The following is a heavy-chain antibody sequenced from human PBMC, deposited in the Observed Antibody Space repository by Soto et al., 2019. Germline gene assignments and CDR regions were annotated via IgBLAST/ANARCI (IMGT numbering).Heavy chain of an antibody. V-gene: IGHV2-26*01. Sequence: SGPTLVNPTETLTLNCTVSGFSLSNARMGVSWIRQPPGKALEWLAHIFSNDEKSYSTSLKSRLTISKDTSKSQVVLTMTNIDPVDTATYYCARTLYYDFWSGYYTGYYYMDVWGKGTTVTVSS. CDR3: ARTLYYDFWSGYYTGYYYMDV. CDR2: IFSNDEK. J-gene: IGHJ6*03. CDR1: GFSLSNARMG. D-gene: IGHD3-3*01.